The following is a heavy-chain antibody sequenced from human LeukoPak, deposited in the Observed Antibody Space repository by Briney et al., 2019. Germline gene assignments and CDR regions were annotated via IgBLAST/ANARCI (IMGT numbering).Heavy chain of an antibody. D-gene: IGHD6-19*01. CDR3: ARRYAGGWTDY. J-gene: IGHJ4*02. V-gene: IGHV1-8*01. CDR2: MNPENGNT. CDR1: GYIFTSND. Sequence: ASVKVSCKAFGYIFTSNDLNWVRQATGQGLEWMGWMNPENGNTGSTEKFQGRVTMTRNISISTAYMELSSLGSEDTAVYYCARRYAGGWTDYWGQGTLVTVSS.